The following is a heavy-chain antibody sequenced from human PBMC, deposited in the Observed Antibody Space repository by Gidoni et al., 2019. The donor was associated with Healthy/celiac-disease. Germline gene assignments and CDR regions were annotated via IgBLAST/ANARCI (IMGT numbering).Heavy chain of an antibody. CDR1: GGSFSGYY. J-gene: IGHJ6*02. CDR3: ARAYSHTARYYYYYYGMDV. V-gene: IGHV4-34*01. D-gene: IGHD5-18*01. Sequence: QVQLQQWGAGLLKPSETLSLTCAVYGGSFSGYYWSWIRQPPGKGLEWIGEINHSGSTNYNPSLKSRVTISVDTSKNQFSLKLSSVTAADTAVYYCARAYSHTARYYYYYYGMDVWGQGTTVTVSS. CDR2: INHSGST.